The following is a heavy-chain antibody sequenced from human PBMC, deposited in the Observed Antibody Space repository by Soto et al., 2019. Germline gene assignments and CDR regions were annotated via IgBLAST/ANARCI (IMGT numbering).Heavy chain of an antibody. CDR3: ARHGITGSYYDALAI. V-gene: IGHV4-39*01. CDR2: IKYSGTT. Sequence: QLQLQESGPGLVQPSETLSLTCTVSGGSISSSRCHWGWIRQPPGKGLEWIASIKYSGTTFYNPSPKTQVTLYVDTSKTQFALKLSSVTAAETAVYYCARHGITGSYYDALAIWGQGTMVTLSS. D-gene: IGHD1-26*01. J-gene: IGHJ3*02. CDR1: GGSISSSRCH.